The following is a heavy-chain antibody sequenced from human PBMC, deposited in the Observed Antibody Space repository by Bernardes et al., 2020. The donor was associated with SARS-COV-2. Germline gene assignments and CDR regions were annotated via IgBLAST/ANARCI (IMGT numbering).Heavy chain of an antibody. D-gene: IGHD3-3*01. CDR2: IHHSGST. CDR3: ARDGRFLNYMDV. J-gene: IGHJ6*03. Sequence: SETLSLTCAVYSGSFSGYYWSWIRPPPGKVLEWLGEIHHSGSTNSNPSLKSPVTLSVDTSKNQFSLNLSSVTAADPAVYYCARDGRFLNYMDVWGKGTTVTVSS. CDR1: SGSFSGYY. V-gene: IGHV4-34*01.